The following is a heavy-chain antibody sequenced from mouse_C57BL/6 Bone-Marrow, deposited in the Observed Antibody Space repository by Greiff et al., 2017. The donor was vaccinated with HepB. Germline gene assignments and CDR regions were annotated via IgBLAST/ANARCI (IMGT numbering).Heavy chain of an antibody. J-gene: IGHJ3*01. CDR3: ADYYGSRFAY. Sequence: VQGVESGAELARPGASVKLSCKASGYTFTSYGISWVKQRTGQGLEWIGEIYPRSGNTYYNEKFKGKATLTADKSSSTAYMELRSLTSEDSAVYFCADYYGSRFAYWGQGTLVTVSA. CDR2: IYPRSGNT. D-gene: IGHD1-1*01. V-gene: IGHV1-81*01. CDR1: GYTFTSYG.